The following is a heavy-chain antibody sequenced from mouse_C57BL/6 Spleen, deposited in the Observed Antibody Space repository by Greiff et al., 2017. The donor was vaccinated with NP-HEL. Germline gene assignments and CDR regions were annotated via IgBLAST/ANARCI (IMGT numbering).Heavy chain of an antibody. Sequence: QVQLQQSGAELVRPGTSVKVSCKASGYAFTNYLIEWVKQRPGQGLEWIGVINPGSGGTNYNEKFKGKATLTADKSSSTAYMQLSSLTSEDSAVYFCARDYYGSQYYFDYWGQGTTLTVSS. D-gene: IGHD1-1*01. CDR1: GYAFTNYL. V-gene: IGHV1-54*01. CDR3: ARDYYGSQYYFDY. J-gene: IGHJ2*01. CDR2: INPGSGGT.